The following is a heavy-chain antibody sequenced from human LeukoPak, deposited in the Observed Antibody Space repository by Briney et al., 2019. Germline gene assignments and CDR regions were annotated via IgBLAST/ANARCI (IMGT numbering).Heavy chain of an antibody. D-gene: IGHD6-13*01. CDR1: GFTFDDYA. CDR2: ISWNSGSI. J-gene: IGHJ4*02. CDR3: AKDVGSSWSYYFDY. V-gene: IGHV3-9*01. Sequence: GGSLRLCCAASGFTFDDYAMHWVRQAPGKGLEWVSGISWNSGSIGYADSVKGRFTISRDNAKNSLYLQMNSLRAEDTAVYYCAKDVGSSWSYYFDYWGQGTLVTVSS.